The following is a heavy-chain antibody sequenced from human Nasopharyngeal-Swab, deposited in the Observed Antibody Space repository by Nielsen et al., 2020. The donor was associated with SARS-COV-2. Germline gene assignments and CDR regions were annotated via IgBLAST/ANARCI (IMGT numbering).Heavy chain of an antibody. V-gene: IGHV3-21*01. CDR2: ISSSSSYI. J-gene: IGHJ6*02. CDR3: ARDGLDYDFWSAYFMDV. D-gene: IGHD3-3*01. CDR1: GFTFNNYT. Sequence: GGSLRLSCAASGFTFNNYTFNWVRQAPGKGLEWVSSISSSSSYIYYADSVKGRFTISRDNSTNSLYLQMNSMRADDTAVYYCARDGLDYDFWSAYFMDVWGQGTTVTVSS.